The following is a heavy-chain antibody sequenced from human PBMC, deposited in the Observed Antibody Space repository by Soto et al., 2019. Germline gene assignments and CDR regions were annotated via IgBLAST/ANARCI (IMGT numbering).Heavy chain of an antibody. CDR2: IYPGDSHT. Sequence: GESLKISCKGSGYSFTSYWIGWVRQMPGKGLEWLGIIYPGDSHTRYSPSFQGQVTISADKSISTAYLPWNSLKASDTAIYYCARQGYCSTAACSTVDYWGQGTLVTVSS. CDR3: ARQGYCSTAACSTVDY. D-gene: IGHD2-2*01. J-gene: IGHJ4*02. CDR1: GYSFTSYW. V-gene: IGHV5-51*01.